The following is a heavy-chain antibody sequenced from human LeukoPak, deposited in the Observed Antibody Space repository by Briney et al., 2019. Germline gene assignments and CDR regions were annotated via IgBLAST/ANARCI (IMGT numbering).Heavy chain of an antibody. CDR1: GGSISSYY. Sequence: SETLSLTCTVSGGSISSYYWSWIRQPAGKGLERSGHIYTSGSANYNPSLKSRVTMSVDTSKNQFSLKLSSVTAADTAVYYCARERAERGDYVWGSYRRGEPFDYWGQGTLVTVSS. V-gene: IGHV4-4*07. D-gene: IGHD3-16*02. CDR3: ARERAERGDYVWGSYRRGEPFDY. CDR2: IYTSGSA. J-gene: IGHJ4*02.